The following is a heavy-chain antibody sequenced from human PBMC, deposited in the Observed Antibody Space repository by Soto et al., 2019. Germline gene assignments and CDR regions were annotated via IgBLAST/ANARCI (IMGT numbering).Heavy chain of an antibody. CDR1: GGTFSSYA. D-gene: IGHD6-13*01. J-gene: IGHJ6*02. Sequence: QVQLVQSGAEVKKPGSSVKVSCKASGGTFSSYAISWVRQAPGQGLEWMGGIIPIFGTANYAQKFQGRVTITADKSTSTGYMELSSMRSEDTAVYYCARIGMRSWDYYYYGMDVWGQGTTVTVSS. V-gene: IGHV1-69*06. CDR2: IIPIFGTA. CDR3: ARIGMRSWDYYYYGMDV.